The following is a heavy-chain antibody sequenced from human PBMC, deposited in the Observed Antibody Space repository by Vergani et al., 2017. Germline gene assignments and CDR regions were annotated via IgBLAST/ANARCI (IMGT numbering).Heavy chain of an antibody. V-gene: IGHV1-2*02. Sequence: QVQLVQSGAEVKKPGASVKVSCKASGYTFTSYDINWVRQATGQGLEWMGWMNPNSGGTNYAQKFQGRVTMTRDTSISTAYMELSRLRSDDTAVYYCARTRDGHNWFDPWGQGTLVTVSS. J-gene: IGHJ5*02. D-gene: IGHD5-24*01. CDR2: MNPNSGGT. CDR3: ARTRDGHNWFDP. CDR1: GYTFTSYD.